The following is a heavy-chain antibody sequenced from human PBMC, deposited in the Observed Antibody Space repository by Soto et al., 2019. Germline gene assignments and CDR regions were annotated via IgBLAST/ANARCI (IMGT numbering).Heavy chain of an antibody. Sequence: QVQLLQSGAEVKKPGASVKVSCKASGYSFTSYDINWVRQATGQGFDFMGWMNPNSGGTGYPQKFQDRVTMTWDTSISTAYMELTSLGAEDTAVYYCVRGGQGRIGPWGQGTLVTVSS. V-gene: IGHV1-8*01. CDR1: GYSFTSYD. J-gene: IGHJ5*02. CDR3: VRGGQGRIGP. CDR2: MNPNSGGT.